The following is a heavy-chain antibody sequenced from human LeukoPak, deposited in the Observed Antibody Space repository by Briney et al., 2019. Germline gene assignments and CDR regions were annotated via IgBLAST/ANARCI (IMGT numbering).Heavy chain of an antibody. J-gene: IGHJ4*02. Sequence: GGSLRLSCAASVFTFSSYAMHWVRQAPGKGLEGVAVISYDGSNKYYADSVKGRFTISRDNSKNTLYLQMNSLRAENTAVYYCARVGFGESPFDYWGQGTLVTVSS. CDR1: VFTFSSYA. CDR3: ARVGFGESPFDY. CDR2: ISYDGSNK. V-gene: IGHV3-30*04. D-gene: IGHD3-10*01.